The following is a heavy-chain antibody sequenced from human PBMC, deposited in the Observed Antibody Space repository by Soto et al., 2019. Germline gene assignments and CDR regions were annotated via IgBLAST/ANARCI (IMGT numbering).Heavy chain of an antibody. D-gene: IGHD3-3*01. CDR3: ARNVLRFLEWSGGPIDY. V-gene: IGHV4-31*03. J-gene: IGHJ4*02. CDR2: IYYSGST. Sequence: PSETLSLTCTVSGGSISSGGYYWSWIRQHPGKGLEWIGYIYYSGSTYYNPSLKSRVTISVDTSKNQFSLKLSSVTAADTAVYYCARNVLRFLEWSGGPIDYWGQGTLVTVSS. CDR1: GGSISSGGYY.